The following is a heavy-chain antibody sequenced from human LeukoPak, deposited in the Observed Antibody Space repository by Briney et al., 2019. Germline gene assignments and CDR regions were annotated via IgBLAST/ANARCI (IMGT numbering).Heavy chain of an antibody. D-gene: IGHD3-3*01. Sequence: SGPTLVNPTQTLTLTCTFSGFSLSTSGVGVGWIRQPPGKALELLALIYWNDDKRYSPSLKSRLTITKDTSKNQVVLTMTNMDPVDTATYYCARYTIFGVVMAFQHWGQGTLVTVSS. CDR2: IYWNDDK. V-gene: IGHV2-5*01. J-gene: IGHJ1*01. CDR1: GFSLSTSGVG. CDR3: ARYTIFGVVMAFQH.